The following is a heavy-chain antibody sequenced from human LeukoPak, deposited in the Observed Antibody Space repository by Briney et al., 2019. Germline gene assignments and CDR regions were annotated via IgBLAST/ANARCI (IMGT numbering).Heavy chain of an antibody. CDR1: GFTFSNAW. V-gene: IGHV3-15*01. Sequence: GGSLRLSCAASGFTFSNAWMSWVGQAPGKGVEGVGRIKSKNDGGTTDYAAPVKGIFTISRYDSKNTLYLQMNSLKTEDTAVYYCTTLTIIRIHEDVWGKGTTVTVSS. J-gene: IGHJ6*04. CDR2: IKSKNDGGTT. D-gene: IGHD3-10*01. CDR3: TTLTIIRIHEDV.